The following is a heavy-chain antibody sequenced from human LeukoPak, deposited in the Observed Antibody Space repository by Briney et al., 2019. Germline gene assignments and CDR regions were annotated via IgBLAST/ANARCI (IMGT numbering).Heavy chain of an antibody. CDR1: GYTFTDYY. D-gene: IGHD3-22*01. J-gene: IGHJ3*02. Sequence: GASVTVSCKASGYTFTDYYMHWVRQAPGQGVEWMGWINPNSGGTNFAQTFQGRVTMTRDTSISTAYMELNSLRSDDTAVYYCARAGLWDYSDSSGYHNGAFDIWGQGTMVTVSS. V-gene: IGHV1-2*02. CDR3: ARAGLWDYSDSSGYHNGAFDI. CDR2: INPNSGGT.